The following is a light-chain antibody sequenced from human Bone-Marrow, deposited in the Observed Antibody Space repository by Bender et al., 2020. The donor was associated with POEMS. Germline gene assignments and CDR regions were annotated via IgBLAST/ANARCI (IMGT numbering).Light chain of an antibody. Sequence: QSVLTPPPSVSGAPGQRVTISCTGSSSNIGAGYDVHWYQQFAGTAPKLLIYGNNNRPSGVPDRFSGSKSGTSASLAITGLQAEDEADYYCQAYDTSLRGSVFGGGTKLTVL. CDR1: SSNIGAGYD. J-gene: IGLJ3*02. V-gene: IGLV1-40*01. CDR2: GNN. CDR3: QAYDTSLRGSV.